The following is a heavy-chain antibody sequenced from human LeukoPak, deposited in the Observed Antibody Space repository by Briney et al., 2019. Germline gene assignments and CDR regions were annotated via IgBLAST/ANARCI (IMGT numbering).Heavy chain of an antibody. CDR2: ISAYNGNT. V-gene: IGHV1-18*01. Sequence: GASVKVSCKASGYTFTSYGISWVRQAPGQGLEWMGWISAYNGNTNYTQKLQGRVTMTTDTSTSTAYMKLRCPRTDDTDVQSCRRRSGLVRLSLGVDIGGQGTLVTVTS. J-gene: IGHJ1*01. D-gene: IGHD3-16*02. CDR3: RRRSGLVRLSLGVDI. CDR1: GYTFTSYG.